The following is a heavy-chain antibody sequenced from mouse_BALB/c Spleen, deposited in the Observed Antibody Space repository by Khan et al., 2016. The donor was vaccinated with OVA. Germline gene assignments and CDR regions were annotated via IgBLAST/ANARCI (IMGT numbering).Heavy chain of an antibody. CDR1: GYRFPDYE. CDR2: IDPKTGVT. Sequence: VQLQESGAELVRPGASVTLSCKASGYRFPDYELHWVRQTPMHGLEWIGVIDPKTGVTAYNQKFKGKATLTADKSSSTADMELRSLTSDDSAVYYCTRSTFAYWGQGTLVTVSA. J-gene: IGHJ3*01. V-gene: IGHV1-15*01. CDR3: TRSTFAY.